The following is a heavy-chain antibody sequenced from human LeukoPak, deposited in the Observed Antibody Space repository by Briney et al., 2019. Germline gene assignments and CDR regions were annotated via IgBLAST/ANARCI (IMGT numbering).Heavy chain of an antibody. CDR3: AAYTVTTGVDY. Sequence: SETLSLTCTVSGGSISSGGYYWSWIRQPPGKGLEWIGYIYHSGSTYYNPSLKSRVTISVDRSKNQFSLKLSSVTAADTAVYYCAAYTVTTGVDYWGQGTLVTVSS. V-gene: IGHV4-30-2*01. J-gene: IGHJ4*02. CDR2: IYHSGST. D-gene: IGHD4-17*01. CDR1: GGSISSGGYY.